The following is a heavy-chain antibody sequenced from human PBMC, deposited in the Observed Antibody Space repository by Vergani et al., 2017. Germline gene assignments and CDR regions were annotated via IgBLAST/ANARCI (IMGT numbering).Heavy chain of an antibody. CDR1: GGTFSSYT. J-gene: IGHJ6*03. CDR3: ARLGTGGRTVLYYYYMDV. Sequence: QVQLVQSGAEVKKPGSSVKVSCKASGGTFSSYTISWVRQAPGQGLEWMGRIIPILGIANYAQKFQGRVTITADKSTSTAYMELSSLRSEDTAVYYCARLGTGGRTVLYYYYMDVWGKGTTVTVSS. CDR2: IIPILGIA. V-gene: IGHV1-69*02. D-gene: IGHD1-14*01.